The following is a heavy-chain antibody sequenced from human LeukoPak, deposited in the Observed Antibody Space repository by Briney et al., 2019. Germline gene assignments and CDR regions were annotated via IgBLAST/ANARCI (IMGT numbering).Heavy chain of an antibody. CDR1: GFTFSSYA. CDR3: ARPYCGGDCYTDY. D-gene: IGHD2-21*02. J-gene: IGHJ4*02. V-gene: IGHV3-66*04. Sequence: GGSLRLSCAASGFTFSSYAMSWVRQAPGKGLEWVSVIYGGGSTNYADSVKGRFIISRDNAKNTLYLQMNGLRAEDTALYYCARPYCGGDCYTDYWGQGTLVTVSS. CDR2: IYGGGST.